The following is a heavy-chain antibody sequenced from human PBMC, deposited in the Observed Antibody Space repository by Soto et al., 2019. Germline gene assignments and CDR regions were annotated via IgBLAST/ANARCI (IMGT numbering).Heavy chain of an antibody. CDR3: ARGGYYYGYGMDV. CDR2: IYYSGNT. Sequence: SETLSLTCTVSGGSISSGGYYWSWVRQHPGKALEWIGYIYYSGNTDYNPSLKSRVTISMDTSKSQFSLRLSSVTAADTAVYYCARGGYYYGYGMDVWGKGTTVTVSS. J-gene: IGHJ6*04. CDR1: GGSISSGGYY. V-gene: IGHV4-31*03.